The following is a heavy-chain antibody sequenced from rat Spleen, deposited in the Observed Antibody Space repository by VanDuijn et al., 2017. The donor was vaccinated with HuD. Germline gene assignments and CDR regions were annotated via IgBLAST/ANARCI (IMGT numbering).Heavy chain of an antibody. CDR2: ISYSGST. V-gene: IGHV3-1*01. CDR3: ARYIGNNSGFAY. CDR1: GNSITSNY. D-gene: IGHD4-3*01. J-gene: IGHJ3*01. Sequence: EVQLQESGPGLVKPAQSLSLTCSVTGNSITSNYWGWVRKFPGNKMEWMGYISYSGSTSYNPSLKSRISISRDSSKNQFFLQLNSVTAEDTATYYCARYIGNNSGFAYWGQGTLVTVSS.